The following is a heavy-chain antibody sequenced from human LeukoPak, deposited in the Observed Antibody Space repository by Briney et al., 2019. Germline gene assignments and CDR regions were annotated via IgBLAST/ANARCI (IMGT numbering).Heavy chain of an antibody. CDR3: ARAPNRATRASIDY. J-gene: IGHJ4*02. D-gene: IGHD5-12*01. V-gene: IGHV3-21*06. Sequence: DSIQGRFTISRDNAENSLYLQMNSLRAEDTAVYYCARAPNRATRASIDYWGQGTLVTVSS.